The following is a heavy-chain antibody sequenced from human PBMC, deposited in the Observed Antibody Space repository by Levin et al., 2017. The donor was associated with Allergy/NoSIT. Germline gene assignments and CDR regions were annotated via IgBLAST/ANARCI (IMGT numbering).Heavy chain of an antibody. CDR1: GFTFSSYG. V-gene: IGHV3-30*18. CDR3: AKLTSGPVEISYGDYGDDAFDI. Sequence: GGSLRLSCAASGFTFSSYGMHWVRQAPGKGLEWVAVISYDGSNKYYADSVKGRFTISRDNSKNTLYLQMNSLRAEDTAVYYCAKLTSGPVEISYGDYGDDAFDIWGQGTMVTVSS. J-gene: IGHJ3*02. D-gene: IGHD4-17*01. CDR2: ISYDGSNK.